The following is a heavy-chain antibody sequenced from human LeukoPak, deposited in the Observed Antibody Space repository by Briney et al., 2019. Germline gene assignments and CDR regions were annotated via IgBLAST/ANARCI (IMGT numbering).Heavy chain of an antibody. V-gene: IGHV1-24*01. CDR1: GYTLTELS. CDR3: ATDSVLAYYYDSSGYYQDAFDI. Sequence: ASVKVSCKVSGYTLTELSMHWVRQAPGKGLEWMGGFDPEDGETIYAQKFQGGVTMTEDTSTDTAYMELSSPRSEDTAVYYCATDSVLAYYYDSSGYYQDAFDIWGQGTMVTVSS. D-gene: IGHD3-22*01. J-gene: IGHJ3*02. CDR2: FDPEDGET.